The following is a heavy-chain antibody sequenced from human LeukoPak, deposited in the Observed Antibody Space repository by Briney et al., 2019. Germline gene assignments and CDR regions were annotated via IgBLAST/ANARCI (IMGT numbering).Heavy chain of an antibody. V-gene: IGHV3-21*04. Sequence: GGSLRLSCAASGFTFSSYSMNWVRQAPGKGLEWVSSISSSSSYIYYADSVKGRFTISRDNAKNSLYLQMNSLRAEDTALYYCAKGDDYYDSSGYSRPDYWGQGTLVTVSS. J-gene: IGHJ4*02. CDR2: ISSSSSYI. D-gene: IGHD3-22*01. CDR3: AKGDDYYDSSGYSRPDY. CDR1: GFTFSSYS.